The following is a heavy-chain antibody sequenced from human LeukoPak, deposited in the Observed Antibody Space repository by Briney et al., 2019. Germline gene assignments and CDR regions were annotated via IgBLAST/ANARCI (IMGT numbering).Heavy chain of an antibody. D-gene: IGHD1-26*01. CDR1: GFTFRTNW. Sequence: PGGSLRLSCAASGFTFRTNWITWFRQAPGTEPGWVANINQDGSEEYYLQSVQGRFTVSRDNAQNAVFLQMTYLRADDTAVYYCARWKMELERNAFDFWGQGTVVTVSS. J-gene: IGHJ3*01. CDR3: ARWKMELERNAFDF. CDR2: INQDGSEE. V-gene: IGHV3-7*01.